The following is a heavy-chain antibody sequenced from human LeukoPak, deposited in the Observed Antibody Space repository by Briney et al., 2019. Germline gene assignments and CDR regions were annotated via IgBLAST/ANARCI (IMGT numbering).Heavy chain of an antibody. J-gene: IGHJ4*02. Sequence: SETLSLTCTVSGDSIRSYYWSWIRQPPGKGLEWIGYLYYSGSTNYNPSLKSRVTISVDTSKNQFSLRLSSVTAADTAVYYCARGRTFDNWGQGTLVTVSS. V-gene: IGHV4-59*12. CDR2: LYYSGST. CDR1: GDSIRSYY. CDR3: ARGRTFDN.